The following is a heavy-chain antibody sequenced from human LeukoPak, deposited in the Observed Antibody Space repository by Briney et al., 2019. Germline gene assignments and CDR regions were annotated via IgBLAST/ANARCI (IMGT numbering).Heavy chain of an antibody. J-gene: IGHJ4*02. CDR2: MYTSGST. D-gene: IGHD2-15*01. CDR1: GGSIGSGSYF. Sequence: SETLSLTCSVSGGSIGSGSYFWSWIRQPAGEGLEWIGRMYTSGSTSYNPSLKSRVTISVDTSKNQFSLKLSSVTAADTAVYYCARTTVVGAYAYWGQGTLVTVSS. CDR3: ARTTVVGAYAY. V-gene: IGHV4-61*02.